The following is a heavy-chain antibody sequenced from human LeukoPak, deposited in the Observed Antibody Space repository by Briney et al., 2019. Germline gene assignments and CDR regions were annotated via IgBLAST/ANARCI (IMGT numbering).Heavy chain of an antibody. CDR1: GGSISSYY. J-gene: IGHJ5*02. D-gene: IGHD6-13*01. Sequence: SGTPSLTCTVSGGSISSYYWSWIRQPAGKGLEWIGRIYTSGSTNYNPSLKSRVTMSVDTSKNQFSLKLSSVTAADTAVYYCAKNGHSSSFWFDPWGQGTLVTVSS. CDR3: AKNGHSSSFWFDP. V-gene: IGHV4-4*07. CDR2: IYTSGST.